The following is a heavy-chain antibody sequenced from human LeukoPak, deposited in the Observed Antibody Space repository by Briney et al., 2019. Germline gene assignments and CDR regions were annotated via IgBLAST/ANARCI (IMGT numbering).Heavy chain of an antibody. J-gene: IGHJ5*02. CDR1: GGSFSGYY. Sequence: SETLSLTCAVSGGSFSGYYWSWIRQPPGKGLEWIGEINHSGSTNYNPSLKSRVTISVDTSKNQFSLKLSSVTAADTAVYYCARWVKRWLQFWWFDPWGQGTLVTVSS. D-gene: IGHD5-24*01. CDR2: INHSGST. CDR3: ARWVKRWLQFWWFDP. V-gene: IGHV4-34*01.